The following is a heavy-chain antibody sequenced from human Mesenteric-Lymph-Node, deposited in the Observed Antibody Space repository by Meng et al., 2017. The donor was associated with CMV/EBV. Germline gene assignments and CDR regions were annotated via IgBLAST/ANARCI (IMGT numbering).Heavy chain of an antibody. CDR3: ARDTYDSSGFYLPFDY. Sequence: GYTFIGYYMHWVRQAPGQGLEWMGWSNPISGATNYAQRFQGRVTMTRDTSISTAYMELSGLRSDDTAVYYCARDTYDSSGFYLPFDYWGQGTLVTVSS. CDR2: SNPISGAT. V-gene: IGHV1-2*02. J-gene: IGHJ4*02. D-gene: IGHD3-22*01. CDR1: GYTFIGYY.